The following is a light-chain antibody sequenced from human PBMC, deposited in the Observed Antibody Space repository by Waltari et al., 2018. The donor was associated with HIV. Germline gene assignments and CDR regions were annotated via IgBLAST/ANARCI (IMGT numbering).Light chain of an antibody. CDR2: DVT. J-gene: IGLJ2*01. CDR1: SSDIGSFDY. Sequence: SALTQPASVSGSPGQSITISCLGASSDIGSFDYVSWYQQHPDKAPKLILYDVTYRPSGVSGRFSGSRAVSMASLTISGLQPEDEADYFCCSDSDSGTILFGGGTRVTVL. V-gene: IGLV2-14*03. CDR3: CSDSDSGTIL.